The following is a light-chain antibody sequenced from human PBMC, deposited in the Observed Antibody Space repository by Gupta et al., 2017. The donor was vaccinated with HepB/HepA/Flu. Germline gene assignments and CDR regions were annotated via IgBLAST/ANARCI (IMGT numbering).Light chain of an antibody. CDR1: NMGAKS. CDR2: NNN. CDR3: QVWDSSNDHPV. V-gene: IGLV3-21*02. J-gene: IGLJ2*01. Sequence: SYVLTPTPSLSVPPGQPDTISCGGTNMGAKSVNWYRQRPGQAPVLVISNNNDRPSGIPEGIAGSNSGNTATLAINRVETGDEADYYCQVWDSSNDHPVFGGGTKLTVL.